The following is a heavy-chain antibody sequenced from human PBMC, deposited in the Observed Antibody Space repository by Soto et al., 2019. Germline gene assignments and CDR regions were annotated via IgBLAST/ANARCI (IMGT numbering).Heavy chain of an antibody. CDR1: GGSISSYY. V-gene: IGHV4-59*08. D-gene: IGHD3-10*01. J-gene: IGHJ4*02. Sequence: QVQLQESGPGLVKPSETLSLTCTVSGGSISSYYWSWIRQPPGKGLEWIGYIYYSGSTNYNPSLKSRFTISVDTSKNQFSLKLNSMTAADTAVYYCARHNYGSGSTYFDYRGQGTLVTVSS. CDR2: IYYSGST. CDR3: ARHNYGSGSTYFDY.